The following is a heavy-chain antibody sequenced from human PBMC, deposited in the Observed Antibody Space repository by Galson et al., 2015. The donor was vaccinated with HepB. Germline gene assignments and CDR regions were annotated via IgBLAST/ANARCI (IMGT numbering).Heavy chain of an antibody. D-gene: IGHD2-15*01. CDR1: GFTFSSYG. CDR3: AKDANGYCSGGSCYVGWFDP. J-gene: IGHJ5*02. V-gene: IGHV3-30*18. Sequence: SLRLSCAASGFTFSSYGMHWVRQAPGKGLEWVAVISYDGSNKYYADSVKGRFTISRDNSKNTLYLQMNSLRAEDTAVYYCAKDANGYCSGGSCYVGWFDPWGQGTLVTVSS. CDR2: ISYDGSNK.